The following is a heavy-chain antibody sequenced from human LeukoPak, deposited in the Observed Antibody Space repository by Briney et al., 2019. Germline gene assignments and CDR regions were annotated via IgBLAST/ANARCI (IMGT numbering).Heavy chain of an antibody. V-gene: IGHV3-9*01. Sequence: GRSLRLSCAASGFTFDDYAMHWVRHAPGKGLEWVSGISWNSGSIDYADSVKGRFTISRDNAENSLYLQMNSLRAEDTALYYCAKDLYDSSAYYSPGSDYWGQGTLVTVSS. D-gene: IGHD3-22*01. CDR1: GFTFDDYA. J-gene: IGHJ4*02. CDR2: ISWNSGSI. CDR3: AKDLYDSSAYYSPGSDY.